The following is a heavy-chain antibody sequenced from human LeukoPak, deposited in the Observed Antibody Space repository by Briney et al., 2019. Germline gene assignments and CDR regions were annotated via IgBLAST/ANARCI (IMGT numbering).Heavy chain of an antibody. V-gene: IGHV1-8*01. CDR1: GYTFTSYD. Sequence: ASVKVSCKASGYTFTSYDINWVRQATGQGLEWMGWMNPNSGNTGYAQKFQGRVTMTEDTSTDTAYMELSSLRSEDTAVYYCATRPTMVRGVITYYFDYWGQGTLVTVSS. D-gene: IGHD3-10*01. CDR2: MNPNSGNT. CDR3: ATRPTMVRGVITYYFDY. J-gene: IGHJ4*02.